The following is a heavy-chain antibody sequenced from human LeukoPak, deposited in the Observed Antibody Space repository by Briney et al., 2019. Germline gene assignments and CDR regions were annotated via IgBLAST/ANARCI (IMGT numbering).Heavy chain of an antibody. CDR2: INHSGST. Sequence: GSLRLSCAASGLRFIDAWVDWVRQAPGKGLEWIGEINHSGSTNYNPSLKSRVTISVDTSKNQFSLKLSSVTAADTAVYYCARGPSRYCSGGSCYGGRSMYYFDYWGQGTLVTVSS. J-gene: IGHJ4*02. V-gene: IGHV4-34*01. CDR3: ARGPSRYCSGGSCYGGRSMYYFDY. D-gene: IGHD2-15*01. CDR1: GLRFIDAW.